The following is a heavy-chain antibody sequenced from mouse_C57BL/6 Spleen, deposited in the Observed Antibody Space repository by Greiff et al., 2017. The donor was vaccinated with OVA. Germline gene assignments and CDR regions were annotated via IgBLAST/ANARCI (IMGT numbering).Heavy chain of an antibody. Sequence: EVKLMESGGGLVKPGGSLKLSCAASGFTFSDYGMHWVRQAPEKGLEWVAYNSSGSSTIYYADTVKGRFTISRDNAKNTLFLQMTSLRSEDTAMYYCARGYSDAWFAYWGQGTLVTVSA. CDR2: NSSGSSTI. CDR1: GFTFSDYG. V-gene: IGHV5-17*01. J-gene: IGHJ3*01. CDR3: ARGYSDAWFAY. D-gene: IGHD2-12*01.